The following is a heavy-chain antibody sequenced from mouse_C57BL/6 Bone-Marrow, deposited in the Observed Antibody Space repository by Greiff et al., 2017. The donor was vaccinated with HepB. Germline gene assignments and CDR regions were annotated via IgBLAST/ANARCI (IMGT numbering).Heavy chain of an antibody. V-gene: IGHV14-4*01. CDR1: GFNIKDDY. J-gene: IGHJ2*01. CDR3: TTSLLRLTGSYYFDY. D-gene: IGHD1-2*01. CDR2: IDPENGDT. Sequence: EVQLQQSGAELVRPGASVKSSCTASGFNIKDDYMHWVKQRPEQGLEWIGWIDPENGDTEYASKFQGKATITADTSSNTAYLQLSSLTSEDTAVYYCTTSLLRLTGSYYFDYWGQGTTLTVSS.